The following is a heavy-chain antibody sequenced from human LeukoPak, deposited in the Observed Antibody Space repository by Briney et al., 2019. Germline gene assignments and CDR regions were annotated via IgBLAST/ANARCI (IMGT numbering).Heavy chain of an antibody. Sequence: PGGSLRLSCAASGFTFNSDAMSWVRQAPGEGLEWVSAISGSGGSTYYADSVKGRFTISRDSSKNTLYLQMNSLTAEDTPVYYCAGYNCRSTTCYTGGFDYWGQGPLVTVSS. CDR2: ISGSGGST. CDR3: AGYNCRSTTCYTGGFDY. CDR1: GFTFNSDA. D-gene: IGHD2-2*02. V-gene: IGHV3-23*01. J-gene: IGHJ4*02.